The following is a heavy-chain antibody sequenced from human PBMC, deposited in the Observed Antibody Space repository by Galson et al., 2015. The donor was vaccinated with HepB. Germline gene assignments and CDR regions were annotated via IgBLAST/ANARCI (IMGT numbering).Heavy chain of an antibody. CDR3: ARPVVAARPVYYYYGMDV. Sequence: SETLSLTCTVSGGSISSSSYYWGWIRQPPGKGLEWIGSTYYSGSTYYNPSLKSRVTISVDTSKNQFSLKLSSVTAVDTAVYYCARPVVAARPVYYYYGMDVWGQGTTVTVSS. V-gene: IGHV4-39*01. D-gene: IGHD2-2*01. CDR2: TYYSGST. CDR1: GGSISSSSYY. J-gene: IGHJ6*02.